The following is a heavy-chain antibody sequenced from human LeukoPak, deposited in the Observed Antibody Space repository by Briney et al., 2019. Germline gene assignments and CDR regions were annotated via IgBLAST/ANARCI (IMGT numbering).Heavy chain of an antibody. Sequence: ASVKVSCKASGYTLTSYGISWVRQAPGQGLEWMGWISAYNGNTNYAQKLQGRVTMTTDTSTSTAYMELRSLRSDDTAVYYCARGYYDFWSGYPPVWFDPWGQGTLVTVSS. V-gene: IGHV1-18*01. CDR3: ARGYYDFWSGYPPVWFDP. CDR2: ISAYNGNT. CDR1: GYTLTSYG. D-gene: IGHD3-3*01. J-gene: IGHJ5*02.